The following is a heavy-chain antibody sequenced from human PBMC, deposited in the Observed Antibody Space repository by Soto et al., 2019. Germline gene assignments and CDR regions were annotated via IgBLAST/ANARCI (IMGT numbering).Heavy chain of an antibody. CDR3: ARSIVVVTALDY. CDR1: GYTITSYA. CDR2: INAGNGNT. J-gene: IGHJ4*02. D-gene: IGHD2-21*02. V-gene: IGHV1-3*01. Sequence: ASVKVSCKASGYTITSYAMHWVRQAPGQRLEWMGWINAGNGNTKYSQKFQGRVTITRDTSASTAYMELSSLRSEDTAVYYCARSIVVVTALDYWGQGTLVTVSS.